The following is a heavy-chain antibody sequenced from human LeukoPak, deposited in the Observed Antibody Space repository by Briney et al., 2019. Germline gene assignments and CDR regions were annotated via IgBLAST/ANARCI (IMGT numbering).Heavy chain of an antibody. D-gene: IGHD1-26*01. CDR1: GFTFRSYW. V-gene: IGHV3-74*01. J-gene: IGHJ4*02. Sequence: GGSLRLSCAASGFTFRSYWMHWVRQAPGKGLVWVSRINSEGSSTSFADSVKGRFTISRDNAKSTLYLQMNSLRAEDTAVYYCARGSGSDEFDYWGQGTLVTVSS. CDR3: ARGSGSDEFDY. CDR2: INSEGSST.